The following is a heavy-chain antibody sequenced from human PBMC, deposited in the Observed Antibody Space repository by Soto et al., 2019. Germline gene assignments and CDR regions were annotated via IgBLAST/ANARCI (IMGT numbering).Heavy chain of an antibody. Sequence: PSETLSLTCTVSGGSISSSSYYWGWIRQPPGKGLEWIGSIYYSGSTYYNPSLKSRVTISVDTSKNQFSLKLSSVTAADTAVYYCARQISTVTYLPLGEVHFDYWGQGTLVTVSS. V-gene: IGHV4-39*01. J-gene: IGHJ4*02. CDR3: ARQISTVTYLPLGEVHFDY. CDR2: IYYSGST. D-gene: IGHD4-17*01. CDR1: GGSISSSSYY.